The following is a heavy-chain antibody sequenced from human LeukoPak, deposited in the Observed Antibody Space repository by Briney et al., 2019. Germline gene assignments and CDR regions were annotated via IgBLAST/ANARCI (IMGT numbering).Heavy chain of an antibody. Sequence: GGSLRLSCAASGFTLSGFGMNWVRQDPGKGLEWVANIKQDGSEKYYVDSVKGRFTISRDNAKNSLYLQMNSLRAEDTAVYYCARGRKNTWIQLWSTQGDAFDIWGQGTMVTVSS. CDR2: IKQDGSEK. J-gene: IGHJ3*02. CDR1: GFTLSGFG. D-gene: IGHD5-18*01. V-gene: IGHV3-7*04. CDR3: ARGRKNTWIQLWSTQGDAFDI.